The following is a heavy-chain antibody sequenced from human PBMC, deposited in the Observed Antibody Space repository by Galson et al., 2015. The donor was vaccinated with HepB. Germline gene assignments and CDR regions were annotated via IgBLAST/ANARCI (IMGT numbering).Heavy chain of an antibody. V-gene: IGHV3-11*06. CDR2: ISSSSSYT. CDR3: ARVGGSGREAEGY. CDR1: GFTFSDYY. J-gene: IGHJ4*02. D-gene: IGHD3-10*01. Sequence: SLRLSCAASGFTFSDYYMSWIRQAPGKGLEWVSYISSSSSYTNYADSVKGRFTISRDNAKNSLYLQMNSLRAEDTAVYYCARVGGSGREAEGYWGQGTLVTVSS.